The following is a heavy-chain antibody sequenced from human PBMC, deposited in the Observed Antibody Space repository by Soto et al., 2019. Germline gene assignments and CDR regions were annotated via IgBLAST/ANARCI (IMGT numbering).Heavy chain of an antibody. J-gene: IGHJ6*03. V-gene: IGHV4-59*01. CDR2: IYYSGST. D-gene: IGHD3-10*01. CDR1: GGSISSYY. CDR3: ARTVREGSPVGVDYYYYMDV. Sequence: QVQLQESGPGLVKPSETLSLTCTVSGGSISSYYWSWIRQPPGKGLEWIGYIYYSGSTNYNPSLKSRVTISVDTSKNQFSLKLSSVTAADTAVYYCARTVREGSPVGVDYYYYMDVWGKGTTVTVSS.